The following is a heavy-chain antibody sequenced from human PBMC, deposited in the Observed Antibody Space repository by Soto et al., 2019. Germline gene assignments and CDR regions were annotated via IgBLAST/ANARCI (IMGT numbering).Heavy chain of an antibody. CDR2: ISSSSSYI. CDR1: GFTFSSYS. CDR3: ARSPYDYWGFDY. V-gene: IGHV3-21*01. Sequence: PGGSLRLSCAASGFTFSSYSMNWVRQAPGKGLEWVSSISSSSSYIYYADSVKGRFTISRDNAKNSLYLQMNSLRAEDTAVYYCARSPYDYWGFDYWGQGTLVTVSS. D-gene: IGHD3-3*01. J-gene: IGHJ4*02.